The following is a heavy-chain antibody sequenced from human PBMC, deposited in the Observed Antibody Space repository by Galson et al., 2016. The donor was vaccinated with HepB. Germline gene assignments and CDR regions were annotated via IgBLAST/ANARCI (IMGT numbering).Heavy chain of an antibody. CDR3: ARAYGDYGVDY. J-gene: IGHJ4*02. D-gene: IGHD4-17*01. Sequence: SLRLSCAASGFTFSSYSMNWVRQAPGKGLEWVSSISSSSTYIYYADSLKGRFTISRDNAKNSLYLQMSGLRAEDTAVYYCARAYGDYGVDYWGQGTLVTVSS. V-gene: IGHV3-21*01. CDR2: ISSSSTYI. CDR1: GFTFSSYS.